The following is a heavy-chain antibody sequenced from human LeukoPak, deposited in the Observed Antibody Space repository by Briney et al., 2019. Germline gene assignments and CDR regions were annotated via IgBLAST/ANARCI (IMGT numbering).Heavy chain of an antibody. J-gene: IGHJ4*02. CDR2: FDPEDGET. CDR1: GYTLTELS. D-gene: IGHD2-15*01. CDR3: ATAKVFCSGGGCRNYYFDY. Sequence: ASVKVSCKVSGYTLTELSMHWVRQAPGKGLEWMGGFDPEDGETIYAQKFQGRVTMTEGTSTDTAYMELSSLRSEDTAVYYCATAKVFCSGGGCRNYYFDYWGQGTLVTVSS. V-gene: IGHV1-24*01.